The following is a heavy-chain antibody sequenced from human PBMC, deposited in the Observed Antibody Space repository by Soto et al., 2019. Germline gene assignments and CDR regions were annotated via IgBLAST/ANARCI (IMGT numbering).Heavy chain of an antibody. Sequence: LRLSCAASGFTFINAWMSWVRQAPGNGLEWVGRIKRKTDGGTADYAAPVKGRFIISREDSKNTLYLQMNSLKMEDTAVYYCTTPLQGEMSRYYYYALEVWGQGPMVIVSS. J-gene: IGHJ6*01. CDR1: GFTFINAW. CDR3: TTPLQGEMSRYYYYALEV. V-gene: IGHV3-15*01. D-gene: IGHD3-16*01. CDR2: IKRKTDGGTA.